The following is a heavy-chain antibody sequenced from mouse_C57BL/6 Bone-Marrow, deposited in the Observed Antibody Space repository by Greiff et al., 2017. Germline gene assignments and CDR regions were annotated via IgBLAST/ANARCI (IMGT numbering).Heavy chain of an antibody. CDR3: TRRITTVVATADY. J-gene: IGHJ2*01. D-gene: IGHD1-1*01. CDR1: GYTFTSYW. V-gene: IGHV1-5*01. CDR2: IYPGNSDT. Sequence: VQLQQSGTVLARPGASVTMSCKTSGYTFTSYWMHWVKQRPGQGLEWIGAIYPGNSDTSYNQKFKGKAKLTAVTSACPAYMELSSLTNEDSAVYYCTRRITTVVATADYWGQGTTLTVSS.